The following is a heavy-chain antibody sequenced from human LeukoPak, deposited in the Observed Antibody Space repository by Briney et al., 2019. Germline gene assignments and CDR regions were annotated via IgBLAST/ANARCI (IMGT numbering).Heavy chain of an antibody. CDR2: ITSSGDGT. J-gene: IGHJ4*02. D-gene: IGHD3-22*01. CDR1: GFTFSIYA. Sequence: GGSLRLSCAASGFTFSIYAMSWVRQAPGKGLQWVSSITSSGDGTYYADSVKGRFTISRDNSENMLYLQMNSLRVEDTAVYFCAKDRPNYYGSNGHYYRRDGDYWGQGTLVTVST. V-gene: IGHV3-23*01. CDR3: AKDRPNYYGSNGHYYRRDGDY.